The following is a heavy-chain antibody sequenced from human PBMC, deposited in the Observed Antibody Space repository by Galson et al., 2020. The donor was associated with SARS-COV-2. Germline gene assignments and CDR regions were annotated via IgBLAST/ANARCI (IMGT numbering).Heavy chain of an antibody. V-gene: IGHV3-23*01. CDR1: GFTFSNYA. D-gene: IGHD2-2*01. J-gene: IGHJ4*02. CDR3: TKDEKYIPGRYLPHF. Sequence: GESLKISCAASGFTFSNYAMTWVRQVPGQGLEWVSAIGASGGDTYYAGPVRGRFTISRDNSKNTLYLQMNSLRAEDTAVYYCTKDEKYIPGRYLPHFWGQGTLVTVSS. CDR2: IGASGGDT.